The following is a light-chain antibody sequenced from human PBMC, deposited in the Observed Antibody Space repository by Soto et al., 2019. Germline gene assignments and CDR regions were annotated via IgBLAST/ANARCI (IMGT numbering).Light chain of an antibody. CDR1: QRISSY. J-gene: IGKJ1*01. V-gene: IGKV1-39*01. CDR3: QQYNSWWT. Sequence: ILMTQSPSTLYASVGDRVTINRRASQRISSYLNWYQQKPGKPPRLLIYPASSLQSGVPSRFSGSGSGTDFILTISRLKPDDFATDYCQQYNSWWTFGLGTK. CDR2: PAS.